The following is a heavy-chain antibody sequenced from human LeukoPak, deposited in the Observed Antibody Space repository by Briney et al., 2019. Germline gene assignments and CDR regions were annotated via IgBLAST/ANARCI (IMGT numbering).Heavy chain of an antibody. CDR3: AIVVAPKRFDP. V-gene: IGHV4-4*07. Sequence: SSETLSLTCTVSGASVNSYYWSWIRQPDGKGLEWIGQISTSGSINYNPSLKSRVTMSVDTSKNQFSLKMNSVTAADTAVYYCAIVVAPKRFDPWGQGTLVTVSS. CDR1: GASVNSYY. J-gene: IGHJ5*02. D-gene: IGHD2-2*01. CDR2: ISTSGSI.